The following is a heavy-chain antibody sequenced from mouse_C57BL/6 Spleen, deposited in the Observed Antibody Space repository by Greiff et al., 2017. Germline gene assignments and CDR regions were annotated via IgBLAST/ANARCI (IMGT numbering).Heavy chain of an antibody. CDR3: AQGGSSYSFDY. V-gene: IGHV1-74*01. D-gene: IGHD1-1*01. CDR2: IHPSDSDT. Sequence: VQLQQPGAELVKPGASVKVSCKASGYTFTSYWMHWVKQRPGQGLEWIGRIHPSDSDTNYNQKFEGKATLTVDKSSSTAYMQLSSLTSEDSAVYYCAQGGSSYSFDYWGQGTTLTVSS. J-gene: IGHJ2*01. CDR1: GYTFTSYW.